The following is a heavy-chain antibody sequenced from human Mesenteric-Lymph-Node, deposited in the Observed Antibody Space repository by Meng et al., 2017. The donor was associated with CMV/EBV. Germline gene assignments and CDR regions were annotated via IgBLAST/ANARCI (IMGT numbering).Heavy chain of an antibody. CDR2: VKSASAGGAA. Sequence: EVQLVESGGGLVKPGGSLRLSCVASDFTLNGAWMNWVRQAPGKGLEWVGRVKSASAGGAADAAAPVKGRFTVSRDDSRKTVHLQMDNLKIEDTAVYYCTTGWDQYFDFWGQEALVTVSS. D-gene: IGHD1-26*01. J-gene: IGHJ4*02. CDR3: TTGWDQYFDF. CDR1: DFTLNGAW. V-gene: IGHV3-15*07.